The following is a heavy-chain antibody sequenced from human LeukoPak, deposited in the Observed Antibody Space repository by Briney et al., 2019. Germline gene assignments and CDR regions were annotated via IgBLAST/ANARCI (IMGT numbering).Heavy chain of an antibody. V-gene: IGHV3-30*18. Sequence: PGGSLRLSCAASGFTFSSYGMHWVRQAPGKGLEWVAVISYDGSNKHYADSVKGRFTISRDNSKNTLYLQMNSLRAEDTAVYYCAKAPRGYSYGAYWGQGTLVTVSS. CDR1: GFTFSSYG. D-gene: IGHD5-18*01. CDR3: AKAPRGYSYGAY. CDR2: ISYDGSNK. J-gene: IGHJ4*02.